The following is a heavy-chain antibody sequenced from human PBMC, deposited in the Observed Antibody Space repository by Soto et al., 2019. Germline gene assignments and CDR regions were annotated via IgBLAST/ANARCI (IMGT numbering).Heavy chain of an antibody. CDR2: ISYDGSNK. J-gene: IGHJ6*02. CDR3: ARVQIRGDYYDFWSGYYYYYGMDV. CDR1: GFTFSSYA. Sequence: PGGSLRLSCAASGFTFSSYAMHWVRQAPGKGLEWVAVISYDGSNKYYADSVKGRFTISRDNSKNTLYLQMNSLRAEDTAVYYCARVQIRGDYYDFWSGYYYYYGMDVWGQGTTVTVSS. D-gene: IGHD3-3*01. V-gene: IGHV3-30-3*01.